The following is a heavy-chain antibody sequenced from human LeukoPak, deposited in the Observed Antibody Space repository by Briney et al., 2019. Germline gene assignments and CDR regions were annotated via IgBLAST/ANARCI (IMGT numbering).Heavy chain of an antibody. V-gene: IGHV3-74*01. J-gene: IGHJ4*02. Sequence: PGGSLRLSCAASGFAFSNYWISWVRQAPGKGLVWVSRIDADGTGTTYADSVKGRFTISRDNAKNTLYLQMNSLRAEDTAVYYCARPRAYDSRDLDYWGQGTLVTVSS. CDR2: IDADGTGT. CDR3: ARPRAYDSRDLDY. CDR1: GFAFSNYW. D-gene: IGHD3-16*01.